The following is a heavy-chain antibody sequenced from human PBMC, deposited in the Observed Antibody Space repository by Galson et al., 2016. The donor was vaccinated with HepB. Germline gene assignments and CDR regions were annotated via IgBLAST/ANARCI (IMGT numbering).Heavy chain of an antibody. Sequence: SETLSLTCTVSGDSVTSGNYYWSWIRQPPGKGLEWIGYVYYSGYTNYNPALKSRVTVSADPSKNQYSLTLSSVTAADPAVYFCASLGYCGGGTCSSTSFSWGQGTLVTVSS. CDR2: VYYSGYT. CDR3: ASLGYCGGGTCSSTSFS. D-gene: IGHD2-15*01. J-gene: IGHJ5*02. V-gene: IGHV4-61*01. CDR1: GDSVTSGNYY.